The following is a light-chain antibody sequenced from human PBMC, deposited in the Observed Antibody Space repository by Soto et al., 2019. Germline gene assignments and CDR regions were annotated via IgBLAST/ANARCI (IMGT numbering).Light chain of an antibody. Sequence: QSVLSQPASVSGSPGQTITISCTGTSTDVGGYNAVSWYQHHPGKAPKLIIYEVTHRPSGVSDRFSASKSGNTASLTISGLQAEEEADYYCNSFRVSHLYVFGTGTKVT. J-gene: IGLJ1*01. V-gene: IGLV2-14*01. CDR1: STDVGGYNA. CDR3: NSFRVSHLYV. CDR2: EVT.